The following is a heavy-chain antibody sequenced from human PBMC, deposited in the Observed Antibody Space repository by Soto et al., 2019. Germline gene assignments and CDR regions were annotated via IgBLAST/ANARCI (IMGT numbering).Heavy chain of an antibody. CDR1: GYTFTDYG. J-gene: IGHJ4*02. CDR2: ITPYSGAT. V-gene: IGHV1-18*01. Sequence: QVPLVQSGAEVEKPGASVKVSCRASGYTFTDYGIIWVRQAPGQGLEWMGWITPYSGATNYAQKLQGRVTMTTDTSTSTAYMELRSLRSDDTGVYYCARGGYSYNPPNYDYWGQGTRVTVSS. D-gene: IGHD3-16*02. CDR3: ARGGYSYNPPNYDY.